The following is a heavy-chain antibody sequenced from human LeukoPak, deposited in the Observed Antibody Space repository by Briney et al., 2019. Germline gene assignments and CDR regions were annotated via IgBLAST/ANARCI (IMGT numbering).Heavy chain of an antibody. CDR1: GGSISSGSYY. V-gene: IGHV4-61*02. CDR2: IYTSGST. D-gene: IGHD3-22*01. Sequence: SETLSLTCTVSGGSISSGSYYWSWIRQPAGKGLEWIGRIYTSGSTNYNPSLKSRVTISVDTSKNQFSLKLSSATAADTAVYYCARSPFLSGWYYYYMDVWGKGTTVTISS. J-gene: IGHJ6*03. CDR3: ARSPFLSGWYYYYMDV.